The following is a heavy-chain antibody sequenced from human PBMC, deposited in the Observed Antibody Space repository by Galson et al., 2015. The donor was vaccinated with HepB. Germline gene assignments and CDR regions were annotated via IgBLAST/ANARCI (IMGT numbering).Heavy chain of an antibody. CDR3: VKAESTGSSSWYERREKLYYYYGMDV. CDR2: ISSNGGST. J-gene: IGHJ6*02. Sequence: SLRLSCAASGFTFSSYAMHWVRQAPGKGLEYVSAISSNGGSTYYADSVKGRFTISRDNSKNTLYLQMSSLRAEDTAVYYCVKAESTGSSSWYERREKLYYYYGMDVWGQGTTVTVSS. V-gene: IGHV3-64D*06. CDR1: GFTFSSYA. D-gene: IGHD6-13*01.